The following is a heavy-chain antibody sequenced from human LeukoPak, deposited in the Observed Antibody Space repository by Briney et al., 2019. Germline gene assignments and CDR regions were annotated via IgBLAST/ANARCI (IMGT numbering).Heavy chain of an antibody. J-gene: IGHJ4*02. CDR2: VASDGSYK. CDR3: ARDADWSPFY. Sequence: PGGSLRLSCAASGFTSSSYSLHWVRQAPGKGLEWVAHVASDGSYKWYADSVRGRFTISRDNSKNTLFLQMNSLGAEDTGVYYCARDADWSPFYWGQGTLVTVSS. V-gene: IGHV3-30*04. CDR1: GFTSSSYS. D-gene: IGHD3/OR15-3a*01.